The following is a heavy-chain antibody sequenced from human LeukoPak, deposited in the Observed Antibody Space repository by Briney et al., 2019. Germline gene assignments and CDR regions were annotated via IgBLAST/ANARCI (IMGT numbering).Heavy chain of an antibody. CDR3: ARAALMITAGEWCFDL. V-gene: IGHV1-18*01. Sequence: ASVKISCKASGYTFLNYAVTWVRQAPGQGLEWVGWISAYTGVTYYAQNIQGRVTMTADTSTATADMELSSLTSDDTAMYYCARAALMITAGEWCFDLWGRGTLVIVAS. D-gene: IGHD6-25*01. CDR1: GYTFLNYA. J-gene: IGHJ2*01. CDR2: ISAYTGVT.